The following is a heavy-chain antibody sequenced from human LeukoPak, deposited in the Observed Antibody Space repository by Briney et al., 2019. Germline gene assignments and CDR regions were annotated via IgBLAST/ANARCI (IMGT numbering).Heavy chain of an antibody. CDR3: ARTVCKYCSSTSCYRVGNDAFDI. J-gene: IGHJ3*02. D-gene: IGHD2-2*01. CDR2: IYTSGST. CDR1: GGSISSGSYY. Sequence: PSETLSLTCTVSGGSISSGSYYWSWIRQPAGKGLEWIGRIYTSGSTNYNPSLKSRVTISVDTSKNQFSLKLSSVTAADTAVYYCARTVCKYCSSTSCYRVGNDAFDIWGQGTMVTVSS. V-gene: IGHV4-61*02.